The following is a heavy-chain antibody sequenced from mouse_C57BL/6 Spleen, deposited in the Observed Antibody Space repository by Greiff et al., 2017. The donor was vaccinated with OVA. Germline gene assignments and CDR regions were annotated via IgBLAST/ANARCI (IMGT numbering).Heavy chain of an antibody. D-gene: IGHD3-2*02. J-gene: IGHJ3*01. Sequence: QVQLQQPGAELVRPGSSVKLSCKASGYTFTSYWMDWVKQRPGQGLEWIGNIYPSDSETHYNHKFKDKATLTVDKSSSTAYMQLSSLTSEGSAVYYGARLETAQDAGFAYWGQGTLVTVSA. CDR2: IYPSDSET. CDR1: GYTFTSYW. V-gene: IGHV1-61*01. CDR3: ARLETAQDAGFAY.